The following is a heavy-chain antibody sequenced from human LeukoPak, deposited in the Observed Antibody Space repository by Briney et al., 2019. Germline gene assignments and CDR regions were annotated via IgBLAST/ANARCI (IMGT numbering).Heavy chain of an antibody. Sequence: GGSLRLSCVASGFTFSRYWMHWVRQARGKGLVWVSRINSDGSTTIYADPVKGRFTISRDNAKNTLYLQMNSLRAEDTAVYFCASGPTGFAWGQGTLVTVSS. CDR3: ASGPTGFA. CDR1: GFTFSRYW. V-gene: IGHV3-74*01. CDR2: INSDGSTT. D-gene: IGHD1-14*01. J-gene: IGHJ5*02.